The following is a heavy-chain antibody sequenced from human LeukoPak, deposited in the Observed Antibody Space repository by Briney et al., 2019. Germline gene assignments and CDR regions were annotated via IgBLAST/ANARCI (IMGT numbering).Heavy chain of an antibody. V-gene: IGHV3-66*01. CDR1: GFTVSSNF. CDR2: IYSGGST. D-gene: IGHD3-9*01. CDR3: ALGLVTDY. J-gene: IGHJ4*02. Sequence: PGGSLRLSCAASGFTVSSNFVSWVRQAPGKGLEWVSVIYSGGSTYYADSVKGRFTISRDNSKNTLYLQMNSLRVEDTAVYYCALGLVTDYWGQGTLVTVSS.